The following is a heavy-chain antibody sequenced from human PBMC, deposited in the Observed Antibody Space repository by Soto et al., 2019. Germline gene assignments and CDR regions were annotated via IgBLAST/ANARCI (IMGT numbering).Heavy chain of an antibody. J-gene: IGHJ4*02. V-gene: IGHV1-3*01. CDR3: AREYCSGGSCYDY. CDR2: INAGNGNT. CDR1: GYTFTSYA. D-gene: IGHD2-15*01. Sequence: QVQLVQSGAEVKKPGASVKVSCKASGYTFTSYAMHWVRQAPGQRLEWMGGINAGNGNTKYSQKFQGRVTITRDTPASTAYMELSSLRSEDTDVYYCAREYCSGGSCYDYWGQGTLVTVSS.